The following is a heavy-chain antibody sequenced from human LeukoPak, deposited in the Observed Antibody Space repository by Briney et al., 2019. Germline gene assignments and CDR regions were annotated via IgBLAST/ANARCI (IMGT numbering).Heavy chain of an antibody. D-gene: IGHD2-2*01. Sequence: GGSLRLPCAASGFTFSSYGMSWVRQAPGKGLEWVSAISANGATTTYADSVRGRFTLSRDNSENTLYLQMNSLRAEDTAVYYCARRGYCSSTSCPIDYWGQGTLVTVSS. CDR3: ARRGYCSSTSCPIDY. CDR2: ISANGATT. J-gene: IGHJ4*02. CDR1: GFTFSSYG. V-gene: IGHV3-23*01.